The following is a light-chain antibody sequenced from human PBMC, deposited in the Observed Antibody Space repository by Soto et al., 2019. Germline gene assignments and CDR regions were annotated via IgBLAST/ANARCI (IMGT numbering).Light chain of an antibody. Sequence: DVQVTQSTSSLSASVGDRFTITGQASQNINNYLNWYQQKPGRAPKLLIYDASNLEAGVPSRFRGSGSGTDFTFTISRLQPEDIATYYCQQYENLPTFGQGTRLAI. J-gene: IGKJ5*01. CDR1: QNINNY. V-gene: IGKV1-33*01. CDR2: DAS. CDR3: QQYENLPT.